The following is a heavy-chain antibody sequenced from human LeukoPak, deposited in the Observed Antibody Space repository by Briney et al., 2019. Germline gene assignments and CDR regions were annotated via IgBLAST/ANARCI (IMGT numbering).Heavy chain of an antibody. V-gene: IGHV3-21*01. Sequence: PGGSLRLSCAASGFTFSRFNMNWVRQAPGKGLEWVSSITSSSSYIYYTDSVKGRFTISRDNAKNSLYLQMNSLRAEDTAVYYCARVRCSGGGCFYNFDYWGQGSLVTVSS. CDR2: ITSSSSYI. D-gene: IGHD2-15*01. J-gene: IGHJ4*02. CDR1: GFTFSRFN. CDR3: ARVRCSGGGCFYNFDY.